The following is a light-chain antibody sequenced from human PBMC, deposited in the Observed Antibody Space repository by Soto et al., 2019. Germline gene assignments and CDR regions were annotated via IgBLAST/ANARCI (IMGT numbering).Light chain of an antibody. Sequence: EIVLTQSPGTLSLSPGESATLACRASQSVSSSYLAWYQQKPGQAPRLRIYGASSRGTGIPDRFGGSGSGTDFTLTISRLEPEDFAVYYCQQYGSSGTFGQGTKVDIK. CDR1: QSVSSSY. CDR2: GAS. V-gene: IGKV3-20*01. J-gene: IGKJ1*01. CDR3: QQYGSSGT.